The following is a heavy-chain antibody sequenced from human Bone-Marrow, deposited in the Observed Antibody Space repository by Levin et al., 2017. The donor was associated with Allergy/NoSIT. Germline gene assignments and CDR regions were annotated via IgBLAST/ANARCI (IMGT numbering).Heavy chain of an antibody. CDR2: IKSKNEGETK. CDR3: TILLRPVDY. D-gene: IGHD3-3*01. J-gene: IGHJ4*01. CDR1: GFTFRDVW. Sequence: GESLKISCAASGFTFRDVWVNWVRRGPGKGLEWVAHIKSKNEGETKDYAAPVKGRFTVSRDDSKSTLYLHMSRLTIEDTAVYYCTILLRPVDYWGHGTLVTVSS. V-gene: IGHV3-15*01.